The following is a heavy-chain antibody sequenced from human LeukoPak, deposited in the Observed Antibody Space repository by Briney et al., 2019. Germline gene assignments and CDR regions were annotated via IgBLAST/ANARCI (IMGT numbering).Heavy chain of an antibody. J-gene: IGHJ4*02. D-gene: IGHD1-7*01. CDR1: GYSISSGYY. V-gene: IGHV4-38-2*01. CDR2: IYQSGST. Sequence: PSETLSLTCAVSGYSISSGYYWGWIRQPPGKGLEWIGSIYQSGSTYYNPSLKSRVTISVDTSKNQFSLRLSSVTAADTAVYYCARQKTELDYWGQGTLVTVSS. CDR3: ARQKTELDY.